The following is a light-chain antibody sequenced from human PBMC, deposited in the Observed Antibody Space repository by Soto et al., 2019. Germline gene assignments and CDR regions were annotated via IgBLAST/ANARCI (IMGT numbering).Light chain of an antibody. J-gene: IGLJ3*02. CDR2: EVS. CDR1: SSDVGGYNY. V-gene: IGLV2-14*01. Sequence: QSVLTQPASVSGSPGQSITISCTGTSSDVGGYNYVSWYQQHPGKAPKLMIYEVSNRPSGVSNRFSGSKSGNTASLTISGIQAEDEADYYCSSYTSSSFLVFGGGTKLTVL. CDR3: SSYTSSSFLV.